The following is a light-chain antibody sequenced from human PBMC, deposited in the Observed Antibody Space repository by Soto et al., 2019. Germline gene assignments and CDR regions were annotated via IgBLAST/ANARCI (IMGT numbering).Light chain of an antibody. Sequence: DIQMTQSPSTLSASVGDRVTITCRASQSISSWLAWYQQKPGKAPKLLIYDASSLESGGPSRFSGSGSGTEFTLTVSSLQADDFATYYCQQYSKTFGQGTKGDIK. CDR1: QSISSW. J-gene: IGKJ1*01. CDR3: QQYSKT. CDR2: DAS. V-gene: IGKV1-5*01.